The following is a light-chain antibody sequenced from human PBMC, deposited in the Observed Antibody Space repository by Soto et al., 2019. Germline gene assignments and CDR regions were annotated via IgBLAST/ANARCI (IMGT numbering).Light chain of an antibody. Sequence: QSALTQPPSASGSPGQSVTISCTGTSSDVGGYNYVSWYQQHPGKAPKLMIYEVSKRPSGVPDRFSGSKSGNTASLNVSGLQAEDEADYYCSSYAGSNTPVLFGGGTKVTVL. CDR2: EVS. V-gene: IGLV2-8*01. CDR1: SSDVGGYNY. CDR3: SSYAGSNTPVL. J-gene: IGLJ2*01.